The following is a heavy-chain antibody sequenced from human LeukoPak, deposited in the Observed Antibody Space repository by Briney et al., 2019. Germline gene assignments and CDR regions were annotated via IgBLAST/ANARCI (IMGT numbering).Heavy chain of an antibody. J-gene: IGHJ5*02. V-gene: IGHV4-39*01. CDR1: GGSISSSSYY. Sequence: SQTLSLTCAVSGGSISSSSYYWGCIRQPPGKGLECIGSIYYSGSTYYNPSLKSRVTISVDTSKNQFSLKLSSVTAADTAVYYCARLVPQYDFWSGSREVFSWFDPWGQGTLVTVSS. CDR2: IYYSGST. CDR3: ARLVPQYDFWSGSREVFSWFDP. D-gene: IGHD3-3*01.